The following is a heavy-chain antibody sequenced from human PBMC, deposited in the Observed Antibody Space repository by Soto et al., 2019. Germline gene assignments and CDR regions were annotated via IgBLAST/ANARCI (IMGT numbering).Heavy chain of an antibody. CDR2: INHSGST. J-gene: IGHJ3*02. V-gene: IGHV4-34*01. Sequence: SETLSLTCAVYGGSFSGYYWSWIRQPPGKGLEWIGEINHSGSTNYNPSLKSRVTISVDTSKNQFSLKLSSVTAADTAVYYCARRPWGRNAFDIWGQGTMVTVSS. CDR3: ARRPWGRNAFDI. CDR1: GGSFSGYY. D-gene: IGHD7-27*01.